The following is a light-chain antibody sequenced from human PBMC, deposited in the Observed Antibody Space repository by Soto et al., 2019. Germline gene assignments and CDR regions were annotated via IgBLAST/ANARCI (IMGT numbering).Light chain of an antibody. CDR2: EVR. V-gene: IGLV2-14*01. J-gene: IGLJ1*01. CDR3: ISYTGSDTSYD. CDR1: SSDVGSYNY. Sequence: QSVLTQPASVSGSPGQSITISCTGTSSDVGSYNYVAWYQQFPVKTPKLMIYEVRNRPSGVSSRFSGSKSGNTASLTISGLQAEDEADYYCISYTGSDTSYDFGTGTKVTVL.